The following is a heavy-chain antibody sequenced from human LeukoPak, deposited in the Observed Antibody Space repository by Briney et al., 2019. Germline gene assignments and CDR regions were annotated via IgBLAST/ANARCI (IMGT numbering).Heavy chain of an antibody. Sequence: GGFLRLSCAASGFTFSSYWMHWVRQAPGKGLVWVSHISGDGISTSYADSVKGRLTISRDNAKNTLYLQMNSLRVEDTAVYFCARFSSNWHAVDYWGQGTLVTVSS. CDR2: ISGDGIST. V-gene: IGHV3-74*01. CDR1: GFTFSSYW. J-gene: IGHJ4*02. D-gene: IGHD6-13*01. CDR3: ARFSSNWHAVDY.